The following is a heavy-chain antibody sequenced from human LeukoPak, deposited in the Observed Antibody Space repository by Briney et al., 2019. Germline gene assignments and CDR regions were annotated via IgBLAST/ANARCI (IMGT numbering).Heavy chain of an antibody. CDR3: ARAVQVFYYYYGMDV. CDR2: IIPIFGTA. D-gene: IGHD1-1*01. Sequence: SVKVSCKASGGTVSSYAISWVRQAPGQGLEWMGGIIPIFGTANYAQKFQGRVTITADESTSTAYMELSSLRSEDTAVYYCARAVQVFYYYYGMDVWGQGTTVTVSS. CDR1: GGTVSSYA. J-gene: IGHJ6*02. V-gene: IGHV1-69*13.